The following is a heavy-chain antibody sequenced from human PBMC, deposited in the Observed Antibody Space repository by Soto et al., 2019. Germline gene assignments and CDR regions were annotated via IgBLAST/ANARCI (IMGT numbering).Heavy chain of an antibody. CDR2: IYHSGST. Sequence: QLQLQESGSGLVKPSQTLSLTCAVSGGSISSGGYSWSWLRQPPGKGLEWIGYIYHSGSTYYNPSLKRRVTMAVDRSKNQFSLKLSSVTAADTAVYYCAGGIAARPLGYWGQGTLFTVSS. V-gene: IGHV4-30-2*01. CDR3: AGGIAARPLGY. CDR1: GGSISSGGYS. D-gene: IGHD6-6*01. J-gene: IGHJ4*02.